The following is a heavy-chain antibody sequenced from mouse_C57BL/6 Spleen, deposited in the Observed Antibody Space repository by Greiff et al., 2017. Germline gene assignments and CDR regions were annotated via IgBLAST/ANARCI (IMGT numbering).Heavy chain of an antibody. J-gene: IGHJ2*01. Sequence: VKLVESGAELARPGASVKLSCKASGYTFTSYGISWVKQRTGQGLEWIGEIYPRSGNTYYNEKFKGKATLTADKSSSTAYMELRSLTSEDSAVYFCAREDSNYLFDYWGQGTTLTVSS. CDR2: IYPRSGNT. CDR1: GYTFTSYG. CDR3: AREDSNYLFDY. V-gene: IGHV1-81*01. D-gene: IGHD2-5*01.